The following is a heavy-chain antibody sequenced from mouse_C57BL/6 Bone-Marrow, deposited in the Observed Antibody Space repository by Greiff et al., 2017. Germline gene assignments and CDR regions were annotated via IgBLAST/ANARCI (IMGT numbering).Heavy chain of an antibody. CDR1: GFTFTDYY. J-gene: IGHJ2*01. CDR2: IRNTANGYTT. D-gene: IGHD1-1*01. V-gene: IGHV7-3*01. Sequence: EVKLVESGGGLVQPGGSLSLSCAASGFTFTDYYMSWVRQPPGKALEWLGFIRNTANGYTTEYSASVKGRFTISRDNSQSILYLQMNALRAEDSATYYCARWDYYGSSFLSYWGQGTTLTVSS. CDR3: ARWDYYGSSFLSY.